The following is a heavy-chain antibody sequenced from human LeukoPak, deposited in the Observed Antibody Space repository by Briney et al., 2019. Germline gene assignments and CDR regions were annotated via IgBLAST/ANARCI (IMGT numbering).Heavy chain of an antibody. CDR3: ARRKELWFGELSNAGGFDY. V-gene: IGHV5-51*01. D-gene: IGHD3-10*01. CDR1: GYSFTNYW. J-gene: IGHJ4*02. CDR2: IYPGDSDT. Sequence: GESLKISCQGSGYSFTNYWIGWVRQMPGKGLECMGIIYPGDSDTRYSPSFQGQVTISADRSISTAYLQWSSLKASDTAMYYCARRKELWFGELSNAGGFDYWGQGTLVTVSS.